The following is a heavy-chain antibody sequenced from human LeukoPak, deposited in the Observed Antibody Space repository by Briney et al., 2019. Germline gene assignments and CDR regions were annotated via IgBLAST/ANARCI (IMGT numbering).Heavy chain of an antibody. CDR3: ARGRAPTYYYGSGSSY. J-gene: IGHJ4*02. V-gene: IGHV4-34*01. Sequence: SETLSLTCAVYGGSFSGYYWSWIRQPPGKGLEWIGEINHSGSTNYNPSLKSRVTISVGTSKNQFSLKLSSVTAADTAVYYCARGRAPTYYYGSGSSYWGQGTLVTVSS. D-gene: IGHD3-10*01. CDR1: GGSFSGYY. CDR2: INHSGST.